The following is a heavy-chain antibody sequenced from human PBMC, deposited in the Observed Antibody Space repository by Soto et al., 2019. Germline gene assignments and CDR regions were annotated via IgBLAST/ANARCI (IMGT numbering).Heavy chain of an antibody. J-gene: IGHJ5*02. D-gene: IGHD6-19*01. CDR3: ATQAPGSGWYSNWFDP. CDR1: GYTLTELS. Sequence: QVQLVQSGAEVKKPGASVKVSCKVSGYTLTELSMHWVRQAPGKGLEWMGGFDPEDGETIYAQKFQGRVTMTEDTSTDTAYMELSSLRSEDTAVYYCATQAPGSGWYSNWFDPWGQGTLVTVSS. V-gene: IGHV1-24*01. CDR2: FDPEDGET.